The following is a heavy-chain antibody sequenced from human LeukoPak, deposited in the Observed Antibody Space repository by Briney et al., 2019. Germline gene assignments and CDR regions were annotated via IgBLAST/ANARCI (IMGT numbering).Heavy chain of an antibody. Sequence: ASVKVSCKASGHTFTSYGISWVRQAPGQGLEWMGWISAYNGNTNYAQKLQGRVTMTTDTSTSTAYMELRSLRSDDTAVYYCARVLNFAGDCDYWGQGTLVTVSS. J-gene: IGHJ4*02. CDR2: ISAYNGNT. CDR1: GHTFTSYG. V-gene: IGHV1-18*01. CDR3: ARVLNFAGDCDY. D-gene: IGHD4-17*01.